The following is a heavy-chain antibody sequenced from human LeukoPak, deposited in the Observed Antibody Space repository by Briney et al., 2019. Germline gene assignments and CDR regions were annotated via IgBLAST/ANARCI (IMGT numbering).Heavy chain of an antibody. V-gene: IGHV4-59*12. D-gene: IGHD6-13*01. Sequence: SETLSLTCTVSGGSISSYYWSWIRQPPGKGLEWIGYIYYSGSTNYNPSLKSRVTISVDTSKNQFSLKLSSVTAADTAVYYCASVGSSSWYYYYGMDVWGQGTTVTVSS. CDR2: IYYSGST. CDR3: ASVGSSSWYYYYGMDV. CDR1: GGSISSYY. J-gene: IGHJ6*02.